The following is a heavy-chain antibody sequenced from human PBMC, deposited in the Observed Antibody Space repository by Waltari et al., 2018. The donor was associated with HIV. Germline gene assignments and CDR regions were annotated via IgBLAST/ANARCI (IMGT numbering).Heavy chain of an antibody. CDR1: GGTFSSYA. J-gene: IGHJ6*02. CDR3: ARDLTGTDYYYYGMDV. D-gene: IGHD1-7*01. V-gene: IGHV1-69*12. Sequence: QVQLVQSGAEVKKPGSSVKVSCKASGGTFSSYAIRWVRQPPGQGLEWMGGIIPIFGTANYAQKFQGRVTITADESTSTAYMELSSLRSEDTAVYYCARDLTGTDYYYYGMDVWGQGTTVTVSS. CDR2: IIPIFGTA.